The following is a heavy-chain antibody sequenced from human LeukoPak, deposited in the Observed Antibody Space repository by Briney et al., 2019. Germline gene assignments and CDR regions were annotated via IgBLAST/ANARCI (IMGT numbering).Heavy chain of an antibody. D-gene: IGHD3-10*01. Sequence: GGSLRLSCAASGFIGSSNYLSWVRQAPGKGLEWASVIYSAGSTYYADSVKGRFTISRDKSKNTLYLQMNSLRAEDTAVYYCARCRVTMLRGVTIGDYGYYMDVWGKGTTVTISS. J-gene: IGHJ6*03. CDR3: ARCRVTMLRGVTIGDYGYYMDV. CDR1: GFIGSSNY. V-gene: IGHV3-66*01. CDR2: IYSAGST.